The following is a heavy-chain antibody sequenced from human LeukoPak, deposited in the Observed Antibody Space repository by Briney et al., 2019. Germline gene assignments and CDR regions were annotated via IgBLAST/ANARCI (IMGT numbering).Heavy chain of an antibody. CDR2: IYYSGST. CDR3: ASPYCSGGSCLPYFDY. D-gene: IGHD2-15*01. CDR1: GGSISSSSCY. J-gene: IGHJ4*02. V-gene: IGHV4-39*01. Sequence: PSETLSLTCTVSGGSISSSSCYWGWIRQSPGKGLEWIGSIYYSGSTYNNPSLKSRVTISVDTSKNQFSLKLSSVTAADTAVYYCASPYCSGGSCLPYFDYWGQGTLVTVSS.